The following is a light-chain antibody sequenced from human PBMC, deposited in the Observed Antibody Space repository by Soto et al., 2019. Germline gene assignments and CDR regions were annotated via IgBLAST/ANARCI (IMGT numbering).Light chain of an antibody. CDR3: MQTKQLPVT. Sequence: DIVMTQTPLSLSVTPGQPASISWRSSQSLLHSDGKTYLYWYLQRPGQPPRLLIYEVSNRFSGVPDRFSGSGSGTDFTLKISRVETEDVGLYFCMQTKQLPVTFCQGTKADIK. V-gene: IGKV2D-29*01. J-gene: IGKJ1*01. CDR2: EVS. CDR1: QSLLHSDGKTY.